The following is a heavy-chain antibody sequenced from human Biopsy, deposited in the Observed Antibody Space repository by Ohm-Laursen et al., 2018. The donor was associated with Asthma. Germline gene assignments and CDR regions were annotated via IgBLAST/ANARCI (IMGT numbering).Heavy chain of an antibody. V-gene: IGHV1-69*13. Sequence: SVKVSCKAPGGTFSNFAISWVRQAPGQGLEWLGGIMTVFGTTNYAQKFQGRVTITADESTSTAYMEVTSLRSEDTAIYYCARCQVGYSSGWSLLLKKIYYPGMDVWGQGTAVTVSS. D-gene: IGHD6-19*01. CDR2: IMTVFGTT. CDR3: ARCQVGYSSGWSLLLKKIYYPGMDV. CDR1: GGTFSNFA. J-gene: IGHJ6*02.